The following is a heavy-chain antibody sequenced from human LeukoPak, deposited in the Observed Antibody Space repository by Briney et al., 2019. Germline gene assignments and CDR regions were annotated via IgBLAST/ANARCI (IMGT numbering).Heavy chain of an antibody. V-gene: IGHV3-23*01. CDR2: ISGNGTTT. J-gene: IGHJ3*02. CDR1: GFTFSSYA. Sequence: GGSLRLSCAASGFTFSSYAMNWVRQAPGKGLDWVAVISGNGTTTDYADSVKGRFTISRDNSKNTLYLQMNSLRAEDTAVYYCAKAGANFGVGDDAFDIWGQGTMVTVSS. D-gene: IGHD3-3*01. CDR3: AKAGANFGVGDDAFDI.